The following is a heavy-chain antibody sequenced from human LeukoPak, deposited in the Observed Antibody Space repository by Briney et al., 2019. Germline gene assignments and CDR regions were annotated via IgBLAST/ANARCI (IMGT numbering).Heavy chain of an antibody. Sequence: GGSLRLSCAASAFSLSAYNMNWVRQAPGKGLEWVSSISYTGTYIYYADSVKGRFTISRDNAQNSLYLQMNSLRAEDTAVYYCARDPGRRAWGQGTMVTVSS. V-gene: IGHV3-21*01. CDR1: AFSLSAYN. CDR2: ISYTGTYI. J-gene: IGHJ3*01. CDR3: ARDPGRRA. D-gene: IGHD3-10*01.